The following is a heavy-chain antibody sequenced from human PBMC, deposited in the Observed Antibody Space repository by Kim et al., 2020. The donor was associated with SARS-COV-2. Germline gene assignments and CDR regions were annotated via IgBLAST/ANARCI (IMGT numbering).Heavy chain of an antibody. J-gene: IGHJ4*02. Sequence: TSHAGSVKGRFTISRDNSKNTVYLQMDSLRAEDTAVYYCARGFKTVTTDWGQGTLVTVSS. CDR3: ARGFKTVTTD. CDR2: T. V-gene: IGHV3-23*01. D-gene: IGHD4-17*01.